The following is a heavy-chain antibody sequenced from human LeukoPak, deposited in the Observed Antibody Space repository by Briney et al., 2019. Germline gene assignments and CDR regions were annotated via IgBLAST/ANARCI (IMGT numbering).Heavy chain of an antibody. Sequence: SETLSLTCTVSGGSISNHYWAWLRQPPGKGLEWIGWMFFTGDTNYNPSLKSRVTISVDHSKNQFSLKLTSVTAADTAMYYCAKEGNDYGANSIDYWGQGTLVTVSS. CDR2: MFFTGDT. CDR1: GGSISNHY. V-gene: IGHV4-59*11. J-gene: IGHJ4*02. CDR3: AKEGNDYGANSIDY. D-gene: IGHD4-23*01.